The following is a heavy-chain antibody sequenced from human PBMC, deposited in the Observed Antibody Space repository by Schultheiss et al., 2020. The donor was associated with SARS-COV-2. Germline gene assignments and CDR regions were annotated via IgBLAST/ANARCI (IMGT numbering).Heavy chain of an antibody. CDR2: ISYDGSNK. Sequence: GGSLRLSCTASGFTFGDCAMRWFRQAPGKGLEWVAVISYDGSNKYYADSVKGRFTISRDNSENTLYLQMDSLRAEDTAVYYCAPVATTVTTIVGEGYFDYWGQGTLVTVSS. V-gene: IGHV3-30*04. J-gene: IGHJ4*02. CDR1: GFTFGDCA. D-gene: IGHD4-17*01. CDR3: APVATTVTTIVGEGYFDY.